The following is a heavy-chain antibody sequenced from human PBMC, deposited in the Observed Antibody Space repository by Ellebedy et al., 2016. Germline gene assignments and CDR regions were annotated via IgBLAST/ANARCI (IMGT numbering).Heavy chain of an antibody. CDR1: GGSISSGGYY. V-gene: IGHV4-39*01. D-gene: IGHD4-17*01. CDR3: ARHTMTTAPREHWYFDL. CDR2: IYYSGNT. Sequence: SETLSLTCTVSGGSISSGGYYWSWIRQHPGKGLEWIGYIYYSGNTYYSPSLKSRVTISVDTSKNQFSLKLSSVAAADTAVYYCARHTMTTAPREHWYFDLWGRGTLVTVSS. J-gene: IGHJ2*01.